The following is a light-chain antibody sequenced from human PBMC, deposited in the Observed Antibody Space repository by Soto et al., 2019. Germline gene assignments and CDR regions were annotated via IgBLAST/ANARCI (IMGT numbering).Light chain of an antibody. CDR1: QDVRKY. CDR2: DAS. V-gene: IGKV1-33*01. J-gene: IGKJ3*01. CDR3: QQRHNLPHT. Sequence: DTQMTQSPSSLSASVGDRVTITCQASQDVRKYLSWYHQKARKAPKLLIYDASNRDTAVPSRFSGSGSGTDFTVTISSLQPEDIATYYCQQRHNLPHTFGPGTKVDIK.